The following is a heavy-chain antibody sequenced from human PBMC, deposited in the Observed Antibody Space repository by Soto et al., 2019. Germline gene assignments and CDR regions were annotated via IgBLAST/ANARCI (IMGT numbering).Heavy chain of an antibody. Sequence: SETLSLTCTVSGGSITGSTFYWGWICQPPGKGLEWIAIINYGGTTYFDVSLKSRVTIYVDTSKNHFSLQLTSVTAADTAVYYCARSEATALDYWGQGTLVTVSS. CDR3: ARSEATALDY. V-gene: IGHV4-39*02. CDR1: GGSITGSTFY. J-gene: IGHJ4*02. CDR2: INYGGTT.